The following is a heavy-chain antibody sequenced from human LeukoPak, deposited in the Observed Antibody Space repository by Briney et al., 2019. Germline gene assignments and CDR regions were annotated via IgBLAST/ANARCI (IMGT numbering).Heavy chain of an antibody. D-gene: IGHD6-6*01. CDR3: ARQLGNYYRAFDF. Sequence: ASVTVSCKPSGYTFTNYYIHWVRQAPGQGPEWVGWINPASAGAALAPKFQGRVSMTWDSSITTAFMDLTSLRSDDTAIYYCARQLGNYYRAFDFWGQGTLVTVSS. CDR1: GYTFTNYY. CDR2: INPASAGA. V-gene: IGHV1-2*02. J-gene: IGHJ4*02.